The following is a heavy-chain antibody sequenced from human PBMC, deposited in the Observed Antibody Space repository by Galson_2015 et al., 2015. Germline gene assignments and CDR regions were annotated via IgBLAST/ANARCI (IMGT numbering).Heavy chain of an antibody. CDR3: AIFQGYCSGGSCYYYGMDV. CDR1: GGSISSYY. CDR2: IYYSGST. J-gene: IGHJ6*02. Sequence: ETLSLTCTVSGGSISSYYWSWIRQPPGKGLEWIGYIYYSGSTNYNPSLKSRVTISVDTSKNQFSLKLSSVTAADTAVYYCAIFQGYCSGGSCYYYGMDVWGQGTTVTVSS. D-gene: IGHD2-15*01. V-gene: IGHV4-59*01.